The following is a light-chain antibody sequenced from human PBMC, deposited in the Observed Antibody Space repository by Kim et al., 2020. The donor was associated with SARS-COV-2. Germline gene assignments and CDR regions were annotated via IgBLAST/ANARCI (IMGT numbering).Light chain of an antibody. CDR1: PGAVTVAPY. V-gene: IGLV7-46*01. CDR2: DPT. J-gene: IGLJ2*01. CDR3: FLSYTGLPL. Sequence: PGGHGTLTSASRPGAVTVAPYPPWVQQNPGQPPETLIYDPTTKHSWTPARLSGSLLGGKAPLPLSGAQPEDEADYYCFLSYTGLPLFGGGPQLTVL.